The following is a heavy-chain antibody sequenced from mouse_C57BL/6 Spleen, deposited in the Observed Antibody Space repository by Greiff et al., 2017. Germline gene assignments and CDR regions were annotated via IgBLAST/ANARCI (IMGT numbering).Heavy chain of an antibody. CDR3: ARRGNYVDY. D-gene: IGHD2-14*01. CDR1: GYTFTGYW. V-gene: IGHV1-55*01. Sequence: QVQLKQPGAELVKPGASVKMSCKASGYTFTGYWITWVKQRPGQGLEWIGDIYPGSGSTNYNEKFKGKATLTVDTSSSTVYMQLSSLTSEDSAVXYCARRGNYVDYWGQGTTLTVSS. J-gene: IGHJ2*01. CDR2: IYPGSGST.